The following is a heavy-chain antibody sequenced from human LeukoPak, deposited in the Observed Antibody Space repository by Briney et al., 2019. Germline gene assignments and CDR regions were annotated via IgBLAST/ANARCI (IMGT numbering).Heavy chain of an antibody. Sequence: GASVKVSCKASGYTFTSYGISWVRQAPGQGLEWMGWISAYNGNTNYAQKLQGRVTTTTDTSTSTAYMELRSLRSDDTAVYHCARDLGGYCSSTSCYGRFDPWGQGTLVTVSS. CDR2: ISAYNGNT. D-gene: IGHD2-2*01. J-gene: IGHJ5*02. V-gene: IGHV1-18*01. CDR3: ARDLGGYCSSTSCYGRFDP. CDR1: GYTFTSYG.